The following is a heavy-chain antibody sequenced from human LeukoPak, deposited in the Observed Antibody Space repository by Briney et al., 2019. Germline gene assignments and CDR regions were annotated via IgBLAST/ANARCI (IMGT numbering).Heavy chain of an antibody. CDR2: IRYDGSNK. CDR3: ARDSSSWYASTSNWFDP. V-gene: IGHV3-30*02. J-gene: IGHJ5*02. CDR1: GFTFSSYG. D-gene: IGHD6-13*01. Sequence: PGGSLRLSCAASGFTFSSYGMHWVRQAPGKGLEWVAFIRYDGSNKYYADSVKGRFTISRDNSKNTLYLQMNSLRAEDTAVYYCARDSSSWYASTSNWFDPWGQGTLVTVSS.